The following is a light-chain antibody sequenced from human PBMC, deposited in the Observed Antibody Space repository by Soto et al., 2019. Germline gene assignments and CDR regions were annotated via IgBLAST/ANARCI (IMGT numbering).Light chain of an antibody. CDR3: QHYYSYSEA. CDR2: KAS. J-gene: IGKJ1*01. V-gene: IGKV1-5*03. CDR1: QTIRSW. Sequence: DIQMTQSPSTLSGSVGDIVTITCRASQTIRSWLAWYQQKPGKAPKLLIYKASTLTSGVPSRLSRSGSGTEFTLTISSLQPDDFATYYCQHYYSYSEAFGQGTKVELK.